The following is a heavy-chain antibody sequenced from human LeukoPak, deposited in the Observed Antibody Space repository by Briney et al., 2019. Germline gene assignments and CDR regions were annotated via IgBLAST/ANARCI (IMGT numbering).Heavy chain of an antibody. CDR3: ARSLHYYDSSGYYFWFDP. CDR1: GFTFSSYA. Sequence: PGGSLRLSCAASGFTFSSYAMHWVRQAPGKGLEWVAVVSSDGSNKYYADSVKGRFTISRDNSKNTLYLQMNSLRAEGTAVYYCARSLHYYDSSGYYFWFDPWGQGTLVTVSS. J-gene: IGHJ5*02. D-gene: IGHD3-22*01. CDR2: VSSDGSNK. V-gene: IGHV3-30-3*01.